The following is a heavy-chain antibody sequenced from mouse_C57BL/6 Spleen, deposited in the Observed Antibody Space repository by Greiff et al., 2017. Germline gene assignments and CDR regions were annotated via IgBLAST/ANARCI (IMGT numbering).Heavy chain of an antibody. CDR2: FYPGDGDT. D-gene: IGHD1-1*01. J-gene: IGHJ1*03. CDR1: GYAFSSYW. CDR3: ARGGYYGSSYRWYFDV. Sequence: QVQLQQSGAELVKPGASVKISCKASGYAFSSYWMNRVKQRPGKGLEWIGQFYPGDGDTNYNGKFKGKATLTADKSSSTAYMQLSRLTSEDSAVYFCARGGYYGSSYRWYFDVWGTGTTVTVSS. V-gene: IGHV1-80*01.